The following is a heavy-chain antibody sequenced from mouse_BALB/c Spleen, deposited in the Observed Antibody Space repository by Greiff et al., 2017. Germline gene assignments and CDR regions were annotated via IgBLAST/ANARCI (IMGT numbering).Heavy chain of an antibody. Sequence: VQLQQSGAELVRPGSSVKISCKASGYAFSSYWMNWVKQRPGQGLEWIGQIYPGDGDTNYNGKFKGKATLTADKSSSTAYMQLSSLTSEDSAVYFCARSPHTLITPGYIDYRGQGTTLTVSS. V-gene: IGHV1-80*01. CDR2: IYPGDGDT. CDR1: GYAFSSYW. CDR3: ARSPHTLITPGYIDY. D-gene: IGHD2-4*01. J-gene: IGHJ2*01.